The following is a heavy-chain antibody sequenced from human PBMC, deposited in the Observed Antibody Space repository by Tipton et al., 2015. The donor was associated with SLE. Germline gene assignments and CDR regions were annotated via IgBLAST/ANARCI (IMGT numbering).Heavy chain of an antibody. CDR3: ARAQNYYGSGSYPDY. CDR2: IYYSGST. Sequence: TLSLTCTVSGGSISSYYWSWIRQPPGKGLEWIGYIYYSGSTNYNPSLKSRVTISVDTSKNQFSLKLSSVTAADTAVYCCARAQNYYGSGSYPDYWGQGTLVTVSS. D-gene: IGHD3-10*01. V-gene: IGHV4-59*01. J-gene: IGHJ4*02. CDR1: GGSISSYY.